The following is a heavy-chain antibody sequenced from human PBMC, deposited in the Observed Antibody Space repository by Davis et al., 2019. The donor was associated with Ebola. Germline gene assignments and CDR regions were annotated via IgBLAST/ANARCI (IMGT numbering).Heavy chain of an antibody. CDR3: ASSITIFGVVDQYYFDY. D-gene: IGHD3-3*01. Sequence: SVKVSCKASGGTFSSYTLSWVRQAPGQGLEWMGRIIPFLAIANYAQKFQGRVTITADESTSTAYMELSSLRSEDTAVYYCASSITIFGVVDQYYFDYWGQGTLVTVSS. J-gene: IGHJ4*02. CDR1: GGTFSSYT. CDR2: IIPFLAIA. V-gene: IGHV1-69*02.